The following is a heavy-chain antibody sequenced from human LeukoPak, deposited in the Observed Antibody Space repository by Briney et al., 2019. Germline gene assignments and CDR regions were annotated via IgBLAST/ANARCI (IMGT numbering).Heavy chain of an antibody. CDR1: GGTFSSYA. D-gene: IGHD2-8*01. V-gene: IGHV1-2*06. Sequence: ASVKVSCKASGGTFSSYAISWVRQAPGQGLEWLGLVKPKSGDSDFVQKFRGRVTVTTDVSTTTIHMELSNLGSDDTAVYYCARDRGVPGPGNALDIWGQGTMVTVSS. J-gene: IGHJ3*02. CDR2: VKPKSGDS. CDR3: ARDRGVPGPGNALDI.